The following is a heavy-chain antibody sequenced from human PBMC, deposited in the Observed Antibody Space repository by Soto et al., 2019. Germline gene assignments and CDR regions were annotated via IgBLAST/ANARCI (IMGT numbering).Heavy chain of an antibody. CDR3: ARDRNSGSRPDAFDI. CDR2: INAGIGNT. J-gene: IGHJ3*02. Sequence: ASVQVSCKASGYTFTSYAMHWVRQAPGQRLEWMGWINAGIGNTKYSQKFQGRVTISVDTSKNQFSLKLSSVIAADTAVYYCARDRNSGSRPDAFDIWGQGTMVTVSS. CDR1: GYTFTSYA. D-gene: IGHD1-26*01. V-gene: IGHV1-3*01.